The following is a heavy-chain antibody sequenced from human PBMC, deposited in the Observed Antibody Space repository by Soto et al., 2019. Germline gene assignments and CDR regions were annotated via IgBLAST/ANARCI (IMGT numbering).Heavy chain of an antibody. V-gene: IGHV3-30-3*01. CDR1: GFTFSNYA. D-gene: IGHD2-2*01. CDR2: ISYDGSNK. Sequence: QVQLVESGGGVVQPGRSLRLSCAASGFTFSNYAMHWVRQAPGKGLEWVAVISYDGSNKYYSDSVKGRFTISRDNSKNTLYLQMSSLGAEDTAVYYCAKGPSSLTRFDYWGQGTLITVSS. CDR3: AKGPSSLTRFDY. J-gene: IGHJ4*02.